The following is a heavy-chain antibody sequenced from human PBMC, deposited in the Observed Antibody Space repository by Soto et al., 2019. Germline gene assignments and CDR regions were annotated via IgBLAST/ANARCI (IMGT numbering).Heavy chain of an antibody. CDR3: AKAMATTWTGFDY. CDR1: GFTFSSYA. J-gene: IGHJ4*02. D-gene: IGHD5-12*01. Sequence: EVQLLESGGGLVQPGGSLRLSCAASGFTFSSYAMSWVRQAPGKGLEWVSTISGSGGSTYFADSVKGRFTISRDISKNTRDLQMNSLRAEDTAGYYCAKAMATTWTGFDYWGQGTLVTVSS. V-gene: IGHV3-23*01. CDR2: ISGSGGST.